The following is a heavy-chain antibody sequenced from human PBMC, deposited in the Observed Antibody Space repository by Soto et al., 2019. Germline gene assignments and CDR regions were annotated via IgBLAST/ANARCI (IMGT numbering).Heavy chain of an antibody. Sequence: GASVKVSCKTSGYSFTTYGIRWVRQAPGQGLEWMGWISGYNGNTNYAQKLQGRVTMTTDTSTSTAYMELRSLRSDDTAVYYCAREGPAAYYYYGMDVWGQGSTVTVSS. CDR3: AREGPAAYYYYGMDV. J-gene: IGHJ6*02. CDR2: ISGYNGNT. V-gene: IGHV1-18*01. CDR1: GYSFTTYG.